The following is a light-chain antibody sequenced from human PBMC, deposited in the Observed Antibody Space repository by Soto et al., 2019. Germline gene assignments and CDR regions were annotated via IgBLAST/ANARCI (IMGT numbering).Light chain of an antibody. Sequence: QSVLTQPASVSGSPGQSITISCTGSSSDVGGYNHVSWYQQHPGKAPKLMIYEVSNRPSGVSNRFSGSKSGNTASLTISGIQAEEEADYYCSSYTTSTTRIILGGGTKVTVL. CDR2: EVS. V-gene: IGLV2-14*01. CDR3: SSYTTSTTRII. J-gene: IGLJ2*01. CDR1: SSDVGGYNH.